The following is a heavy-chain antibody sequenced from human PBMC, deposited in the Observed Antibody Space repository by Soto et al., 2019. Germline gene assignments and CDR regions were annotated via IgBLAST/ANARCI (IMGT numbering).Heavy chain of an antibody. CDR1: GYTFTSYD. D-gene: IGHD2-15*01. J-gene: IGHJ6*03. CDR3: ARGVAATHPDDNHYYYYYMDV. Sequence: ASVKVSCKASGYTFTSYDINWVRQATGQGLEWMGWMNPNSGNTGYAQKFQGRVTMTRNTSISTAYMELSSLRSEDTAVYYCARGVAATHPDDNHYYYYYMDVWGKGTTVTVSS. V-gene: IGHV1-8*01. CDR2: MNPNSGNT.